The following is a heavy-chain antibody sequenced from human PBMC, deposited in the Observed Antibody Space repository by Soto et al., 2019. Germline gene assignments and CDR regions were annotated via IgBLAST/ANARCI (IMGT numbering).Heavy chain of an antibody. V-gene: IGHV3-23*01. D-gene: IGHD3-3*01. J-gene: IGHJ6*02. Sequence: GGSLRLSCAASGFTFSTYAMSWVRQAPGKGPEWVSAISGSGGTTYYADSVKGRFTLSRDNSKDTLYLQMNSLRAEDTALYYCARGRGIFGPGYYYGMDVWGQGTTVTVSS. CDR2: ISGSGGTT. CDR3: ARGRGIFGPGYYYGMDV. CDR1: GFTFSTYA.